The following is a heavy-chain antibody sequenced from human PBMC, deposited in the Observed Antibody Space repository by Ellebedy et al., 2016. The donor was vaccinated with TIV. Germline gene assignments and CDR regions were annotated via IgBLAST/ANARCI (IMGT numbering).Heavy chain of an antibody. CDR2: INSDGSST. D-gene: IGHD6-19*01. CDR3: ARDFRKGWYGDY. Sequence: GESLKISCAASGFTFSSYWMHWVRQAPGKGLVWVSRINSDGSSTSYADSVKGRFTISRDNAKNTLYLQMNSLRAEDTAVYYCARDFRKGWYGDYWGQGTLVTVSS. CDR1: GFTFSSYW. V-gene: IGHV3-74*01. J-gene: IGHJ4*02.